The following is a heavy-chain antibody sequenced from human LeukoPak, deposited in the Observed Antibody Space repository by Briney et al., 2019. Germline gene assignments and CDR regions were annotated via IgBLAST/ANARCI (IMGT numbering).Heavy chain of an antibody. CDR2: VYSTGST. CDR3: ARGGWLPPDF. Sequence: SETLSLTCTDPGGTINEYYWSWIRQPAGKGLEWIGHVYSTGSTNYNPSFKSRVTMSVDMSKNQFSLKLTSVTAADTAVYYCARGGWLPPDFWGQGTLVIVSS. CDR1: GGTINEYY. D-gene: IGHD3-22*01. J-gene: IGHJ4*02. V-gene: IGHV4-4*07.